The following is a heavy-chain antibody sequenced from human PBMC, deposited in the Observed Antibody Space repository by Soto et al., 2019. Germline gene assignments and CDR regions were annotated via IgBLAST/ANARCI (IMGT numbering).Heavy chain of an antibody. CDR3: ARASSVVVVAAHPYYYYMDV. CDR1: GGSISSGGYY. D-gene: IGHD2-15*01. CDR2: IYYSGST. Sequence: SETLSLTCTLSGGSISSGGYYWSWIRQHPGKGLEWIGYIYYSGSTYYNPSLKSRVTISVDTSKNQFSLKLSSVTATDTAVYYCARASSVVVVAAHPYYYYMDVWGKGTTVTVSS. J-gene: IGHJ6*03. V-gene: IGHV4-31*03.